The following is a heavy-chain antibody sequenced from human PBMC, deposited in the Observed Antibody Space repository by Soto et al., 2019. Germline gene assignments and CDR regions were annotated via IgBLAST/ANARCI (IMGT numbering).Heavy chain of an antibody. CDR3: ARGRRLSGDSSGYYYRFDWFDP. V-gene: IGHV3-30-3*01. CDR1: GFTFSSYA. D-gene: IGHD3-22*01. CDR2: ISYDGSNK. J-gene: IGHJ5*02. Sequence: GGSLRLSCAASGFTFSSYAMHWVRQAPGKXLEWVAVISYDGSNKYYADSVKGRFTISRDNSKNTLYLQMNSLRAEDTAVYYCARGRRLSGDSSGYYYRFDWFDPWGQGALVTVSS.